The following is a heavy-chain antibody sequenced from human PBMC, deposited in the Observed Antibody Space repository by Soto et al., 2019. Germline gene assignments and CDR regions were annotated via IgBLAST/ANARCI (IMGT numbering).Heavy chain of an antibody. CDR3: ARLTDYDSSGYYPRNWFDP. V-gene: IGHV1-18*01. J-gene: IGHJ5*02. CDR2: ISAYNGNT. CDR1: GYTFTSYG. D-gene: IGHD3-22*01. Sequence: ASVKVSCKASGYTFTSYGISWVRQAPGQGLEWMGWISAYNGNTNYAQKLQGRVTMTTDTSTSTAYMELRSLRSDDTAVYYCARLTDYDSSGYYPRNWFDPWGQGTLVTV.